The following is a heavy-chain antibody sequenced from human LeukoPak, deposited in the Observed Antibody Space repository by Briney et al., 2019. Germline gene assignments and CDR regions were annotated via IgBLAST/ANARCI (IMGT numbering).Heavy chain of an antibody. J-gene: IGHJ4*02. CDR2: IYYSGST. Sequence: PSETLSLTCTVSGGSISSYYWSWIRQPPGKGLEWIGYIYYSGSTNYNPSLKSRVTMSVDTSKNQFSLKLSSVTAADTAVYYCARDGTVKTGDYFDYWGQGTLVTVSS. V-gene: IGHV4-59*12. D-gene: IGHD4-17*01. CDR3: ARDGTVKTGDYFDY. CDR1: GGSISSYY.